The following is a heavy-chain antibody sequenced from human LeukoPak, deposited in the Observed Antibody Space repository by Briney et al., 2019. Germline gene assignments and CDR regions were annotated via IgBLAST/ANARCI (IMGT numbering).Heavy chain of an antibody. J-gene: IGHJ5*02. Sequence: PETLSLTCTVSGGSISSYYWSWIRQPAGKGLEWIGRIYTSGSTNYNPSLKSRVTMSVDTSKNQFSLKLSSVTAADTAVYYCARDQSITMVRGVITFWFDPWGQGTLVTVSS. CDR3: ARDQSITMVRGVITFWFDP. CDR2: IYTSGST. V-gene: IGHV4-4*07. D-gene: IGHD3-10*01. CDR1: GGSISSYY.